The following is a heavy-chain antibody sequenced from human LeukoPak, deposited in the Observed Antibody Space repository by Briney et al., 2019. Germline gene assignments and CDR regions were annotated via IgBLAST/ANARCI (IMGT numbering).Heavy chain of an antibody. V-gene: IGHV3-30*02. CDR2: IRYDGSNK. J-gene: IGHJ4*02. D-gene: IGHD3-3*01. Sequence: GGSLRLSCAASGFTFSSYGMHWVRQAPGKGLEWVAFIRYDGSNKYYADSVKGRFTISRDNPKNTQYLQMNSLRDDDTAVYYCARVFLERLTSGYFDNWGQGTLVTVSP. CDR1: GFTFSSYG. CDR3: ARVFLERLTSGYFDN.